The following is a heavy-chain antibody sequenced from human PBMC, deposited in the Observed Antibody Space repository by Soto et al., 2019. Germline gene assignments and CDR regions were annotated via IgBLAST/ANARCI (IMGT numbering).Heavy chain of an antibody. CDR1: GFTFTNYA. D-gene: IGHD5-12*01. CDR3: AKEVQEWLPGYYFDY. V-gene: IGHV3-23*01. CDR2: ISGRGGTT. Sequence: ELQLLESGGGLIQRGGSLRLSCAASGFTFTNYAMSWVRQAPGRGLEWVSAISGRGGTTNYADSVKGRFTISRDNSKNTRLLQLDSLRAEDTAVYYCAKEVQEWLPGYYFDYWGQGVLVAVSS. J-gene: IGHJ4*02.